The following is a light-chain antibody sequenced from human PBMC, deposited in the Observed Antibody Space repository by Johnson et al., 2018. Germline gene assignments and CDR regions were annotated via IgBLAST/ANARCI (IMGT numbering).Light chain of an antibody. V-gene: IGLV1-51*02. Sequence: QSVLTQPPSVSAAPGQKVTISCSGSSSNIGNNYVSWYQQLPGTAPKLLIYENNKRPSGIPDRFSGSKSGTSATLGITGLQTGDEADYYCGTWDSSLSAGNVFGTVTNVTVL. CDR3: GTWDSSLSAGNV. CDR2: ENN. CDR1: SSNIGNNY. J-gene: IGLJ1*01.